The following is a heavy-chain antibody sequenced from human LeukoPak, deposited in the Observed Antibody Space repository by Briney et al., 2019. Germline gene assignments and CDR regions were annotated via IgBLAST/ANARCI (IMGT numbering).Heavy chain of an antibody. J-gene: IGHJ4*02. CDR2: IIPIFGTA. D-gene: IGHD3/OR15-3a*01. CDR3: ARGADWGPYFDY. Sequence: GASVKVSCKASGGTFSSYAISWVRQAPGQGLEWMGGIIPIFGTANYAQKFQGRVTITTDESTRIAYMELSSLRSEDTAVYYCARGADWGPYFDYWGQGTLVTVSS. CDR1: GGTFSSYA. V-gene: IGHV1-69*05.